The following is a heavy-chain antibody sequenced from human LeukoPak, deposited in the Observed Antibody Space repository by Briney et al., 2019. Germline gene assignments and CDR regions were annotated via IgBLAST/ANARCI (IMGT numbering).Heavy chain of an antibody. V-gene: IGHV1-2*02. Sequence: ASVKVSCKASGYTFTGYYMHWVRQAPGQGLEWMGWINPNSGGTNYAQKFQGRVTMTRDTSISTAYMELSRLRSDDTAVYYCARDVTDIVVVPAAIGEYRYYFDCWGQGTLVTVSS. CDR1: GYTFTGYY. CDR3: ARDVTDIVVVPAAIGEYRYYFDC. CDR2: INPNSGGT. D-gene: IGHD2-2*02. J-gene: IGHJ4*02.